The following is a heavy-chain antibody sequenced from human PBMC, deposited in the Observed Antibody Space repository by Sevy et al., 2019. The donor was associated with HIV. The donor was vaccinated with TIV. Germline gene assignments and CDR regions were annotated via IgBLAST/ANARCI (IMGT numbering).Heavy chain of an antibody. Sequence: LSLTCAASGFTFNIYSMSWVRQTPGKGLEWVATLSFGCGKINHAESVKGRFTMSRDDSKNAVYLQMNNLRVEDTAIYYCAREGCTKPHDYWGQGTLVTVSS. CDR3: AREGCTKPHDY. CDR1: GFTFNIYS. D-gene: IGHD2-8*01. CDR2: LSFGCGKI. J-gene: IGHJ4*02. V-gene: IGHV3-23*01.